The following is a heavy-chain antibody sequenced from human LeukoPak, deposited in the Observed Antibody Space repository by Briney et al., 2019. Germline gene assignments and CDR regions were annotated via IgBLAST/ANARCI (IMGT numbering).Heavy chain of an antibody. CDR3: AKGSDAAAVLIDY. J-gene: IGHJ4*02. CDR1: GFTFSTYA. D-gene: IGHD6-13*01. CDR2: LSSGAGST. V-gene: IGHV3-23*01. Sequence: GGSLRLSCAASGFTFSTYAMNWVRQAPGKGLEWVSALSSGAGSTYYADSVKGRFTISRDNSKNTVYLQMNSLRAEDTAVYYCAKGSDAAAVLIDYWGQGTLVTVSS.